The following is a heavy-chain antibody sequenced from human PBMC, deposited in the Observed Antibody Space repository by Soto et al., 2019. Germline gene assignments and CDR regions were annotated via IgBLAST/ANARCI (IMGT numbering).Heavy chain of an antibody. CDR3: ARSNWNQKDYFDY. CDR1: GGSISSGDYY. CDR2: IYYSGST. Sequence: QVQPQESGPGLVKPSQTLSLTCTVSGGSISSGDYYWSWIRQPPGKGLEWIGYIYYSGSTYYNPSLKSRVTISVDTSKNQFSLKLSSVTAADTAVYYCARSNWNQKDYFDYWGQGTLVTVSS. J-gene: IGHJ4*02. V-gene: IGHV4-30-4*01. D-gene: IGHD1-20*01.